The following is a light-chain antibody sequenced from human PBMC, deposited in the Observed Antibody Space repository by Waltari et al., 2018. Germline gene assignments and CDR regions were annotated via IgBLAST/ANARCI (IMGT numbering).Light chain of an antibody. V-gene: IGLV1-44*01. CDR1: NSNVRVNP. Sequence: QSVLTQPPSASGTPGQRVTISCSGSNSNVRVNPVTWYQQLPGAAPEVLTYSNDQRPSGVPDRISGSKSGASASLAISGIQSEDEAHHYCAAWDDSLRAVVFGGGTKVTVL. CDR3: AAWDDSLRAVV. J-gene: IGLJ2*01. CDR2: SND.